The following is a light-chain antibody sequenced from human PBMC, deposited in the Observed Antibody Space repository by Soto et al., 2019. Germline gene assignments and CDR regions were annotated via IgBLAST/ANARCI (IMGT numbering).Light chain of an antibody. Sequence: EVVMTQSPATLSVSPGEGATLSCRASQGIGDTLAWYQHKPGQTPRLLIYDTSTRVTGVPDRFSGSGSGTVFTPTISGLQSEDVSIYFCQHYNFWPHSFGQGTKVDIK. J-gene: IGKJ2*01. CDR1: QGIGDT. CDR3: QHYNFWPHS. CDR2: DTS. V-gene: IGKV3-15*01.